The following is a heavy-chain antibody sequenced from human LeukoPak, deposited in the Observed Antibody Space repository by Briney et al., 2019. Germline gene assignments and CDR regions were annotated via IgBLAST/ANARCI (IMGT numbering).Heavy chain of an antibody. CDR1: GYTFTSYD. CDR3: GRGGGDSSGYEFDY. J-gene: IGHJ4*02. Sequence: GASVKVPCKASGYTFTSYDINWVRQATGQGLEWMGWMNPNSGNTGYAQKFQGRDTITRNTSISTAYMELSSLRSEDTAVYYFGRGGGDSSGYEFDYWGQGTLVTVSS. CDR2: MNPNSGNT. D-gene: IGHD3-22*01. V-gene: IGHV1-8*03.